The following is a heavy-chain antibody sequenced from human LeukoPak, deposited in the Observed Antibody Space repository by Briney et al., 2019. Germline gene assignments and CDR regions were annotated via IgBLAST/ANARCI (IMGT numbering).Heavy chain of an antibody. CDR3: VRVRDGYNSFFDY. V-gene: IGHV3-74*01. J-gene: IGHJ4*02. CDR2: INSDGTTT. Sequence: GGSLRLSCGASGFIFSSYWMHWVRQAPGKGLVWVSRINSDGTTTNYADSVKGRFTISRDNAKSTLYLQMNSLRAEDTAVYYCVRVRDGYNSFFDYWGQGTLVTVSS. CDR1: GFIFSSYW. D-gene: IGHD5-24*01.